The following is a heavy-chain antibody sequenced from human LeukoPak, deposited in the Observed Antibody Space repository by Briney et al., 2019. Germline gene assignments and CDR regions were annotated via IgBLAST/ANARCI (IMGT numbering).Heavy chain of an antibody. D-gene: IGHD6-19*01. Sequence: SETLSLTCTVSGGSMSGYYWSWIRPPPRKGLEWIGYIYYSGSTNYNPSLKSRVTMSVDTSKNQFSLKLTSVTAADTAVHSCARGSGWYSPWGQGTLVTVSS. J-gene: IGHJ5*02. V-gene: IGHV4-59*01. CDR3: ARGSGWYSP. CDR2: IYYSGST. CDR1: GGSMSGYY.